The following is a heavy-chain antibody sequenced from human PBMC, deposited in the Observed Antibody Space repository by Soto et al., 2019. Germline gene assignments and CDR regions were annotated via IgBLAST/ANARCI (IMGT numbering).Heavy chain of an antibody. V-gene: IGHV1-3*01. CDR1: GYSFTSYA. CDR3: ARDGGYCSSTSCYNPRYNWFDP. J-gene: IGHJ5*02. CDR2: INAGNGNT. Sequence: ASVKVSCKASGYSFTSYAIHWMRQAPEQRLEWKGWINAGNGNTKYSQKFQGRVTITRDTSASTAYMELSSLRSEDTAVYYCARDGGYCSSTSCYNPRYNWFDPWGQGTLVTAPQ. D-gene: IGHD2-2*02.